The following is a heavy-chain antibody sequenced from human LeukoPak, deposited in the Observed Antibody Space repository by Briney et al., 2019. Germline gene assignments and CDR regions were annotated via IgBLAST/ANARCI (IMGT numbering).Heavy chain of an antibody. CDR3: ASEAKNYYGSGSYYTDY. CDR2: ISVDGGTT. J-gene: IGHJ4*02. V-gene: IGHV3-43*02. Sequence: GGSLRLSCAASGFNFDEYAAHWVRQPPGKGLEWVSLISVDGGTTHYADSVKGRFTISRDNSKNTLYLQMNSLRAEDTAVYYCASEAKNYYGSGSYYTDYWGQGTLVTVSS. D-gene: IGHD3-10*01. CDR1: GFNFDEYA.